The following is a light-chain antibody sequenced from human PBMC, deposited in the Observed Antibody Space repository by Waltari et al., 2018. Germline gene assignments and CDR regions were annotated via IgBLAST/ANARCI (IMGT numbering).Light chain of an antibody. CDR2: DAS. Sequence: EVVLTQSPATLPLSPGERATLPCRASHNISRYLGWYQQKPGQPPRLLIYDASNRATGVPDRVTGSGSGTDFTLTISSLEPEDLAVYYCQQRSSWLPLTFGGGTKVEIK. J-gene: IGKJ4*01. V-gene: IGKV3-11*01. CDR1: HNISRY. CDR3: QQRSSWLPLT.